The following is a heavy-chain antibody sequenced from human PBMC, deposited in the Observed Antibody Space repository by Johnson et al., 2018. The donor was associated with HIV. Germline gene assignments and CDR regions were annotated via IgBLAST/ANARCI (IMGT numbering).Heavy chain of an antibody. CDR2: IYSGGRT. Sequence: QEQLVESGGGVVQPGGSLRLSCAASGFTFSSYGMHWVRQAPGKGLEWVSLIYSGGRTYYADSVKGRFTISRDNSKNSLYLQMNSLKSEDTAVYYCAKEDPITMIPRYAFDIWGQGTMVTVSS. D-gene: IGHD3-22*01. CDR1: GFTFSSYG. J-gene: IGHJ3*02. CDR3: AKEDPITMIPRYAFDI. V-gene: IGHV3-NL1*01.